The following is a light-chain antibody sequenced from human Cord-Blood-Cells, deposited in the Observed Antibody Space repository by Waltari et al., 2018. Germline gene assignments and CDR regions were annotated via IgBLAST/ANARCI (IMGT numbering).Light chain of an antibody. Sequence: QSALTQPASVSGSPGQSITISCTGTSSDVGGYNYVSWYQQHPGKAPKRMIYDVSKRPSGVSNRFSGSKSGNTASLTVSGLQAEDEADYYCSSYTSSSTFVFGGGTKLTVL. V-gene: IGLV2-14*01. J-gene: IGLJ3*02. CDR1: SSDVGGYNY. CDR2: DVS. CDR3: SSYTSSSTFV.